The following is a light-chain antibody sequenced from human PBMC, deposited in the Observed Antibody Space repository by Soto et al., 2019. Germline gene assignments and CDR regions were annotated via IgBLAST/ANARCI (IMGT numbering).Light chain of an antibody. CDR2: DAS. Sequence: DIQMTQSPSTLSASVGVRVTITCRASQSISSWLAWYQQKPGKAPKLLIYDASSLESGVPSRFSGSGSGTEFTLTISSLQPDDFATYYCQQYNSYSITFGQGTRLESK. V-gene: IGKV1-5*01. J-gene: IGKJ5*01. CDR1: QSISSW. CDR3: QQYNSYSIT.